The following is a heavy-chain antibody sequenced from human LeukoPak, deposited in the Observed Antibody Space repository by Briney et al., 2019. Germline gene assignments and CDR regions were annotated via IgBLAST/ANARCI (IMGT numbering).Heavy chain of an antibody. D-gene: IGHD3-10*01. CDR3: ARITSSGSSFDY. CDR2: IYYSGST. V-gene: IGHV4-59*08. J-gene: IGHJ4*02. CDR1: GGSISSYY. Sequence: SETLSLTCTVSGGSISSYYWSWIRQPPGKGQEWIGYIYYSGSTNYNPSLKSRVTISVDTSKNQFSLKLSSVTAADTAVYYCARITSSGSSFDYWGQGTLVTVSS.